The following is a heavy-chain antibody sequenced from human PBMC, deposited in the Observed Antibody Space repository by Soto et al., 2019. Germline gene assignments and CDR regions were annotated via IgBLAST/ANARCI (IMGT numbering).Heavy chain of an antibody. D-gene: IGHD3-22*01. J-gene: IGHJ5*02. CDR2: IIPIFGTA. CDR1: GGTFSSYA. Sequence: QVQLVQSGAEVKKPGSSVKVSCKASGGTFSSYAISWVRQAPGQGLEWMGGIIPIFGTANYAQKFQGRVTITADESTSTAYMEMSSLRSEDTAVYYCARDETGIVAKYYYDSNGYYFAWGQRTMVIVT. V-gene: IGHV1-69*01. CDR3: ARDETGIVAKYYYDSNGYYFA.